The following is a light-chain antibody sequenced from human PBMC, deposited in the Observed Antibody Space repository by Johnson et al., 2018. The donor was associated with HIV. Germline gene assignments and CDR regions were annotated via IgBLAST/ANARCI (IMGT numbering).Light chain of an antibody. CDR3: GVWYASLTPRYD. V-gene: IGLV1-51*02. J-gene: IGLJ1*01. Sequence: QSGLTQPPSESAAPGQKVSISFSGSTSNIGSNYVSCYQPVPVTAPKLLIYEDNKRPSGIPDRFSGSKSGATDSLGFSALQTGDEADYYCGVWYASLTPRYDFETGTTIAVL. CDR1: TSNIGSNY. CDR2: EDN.